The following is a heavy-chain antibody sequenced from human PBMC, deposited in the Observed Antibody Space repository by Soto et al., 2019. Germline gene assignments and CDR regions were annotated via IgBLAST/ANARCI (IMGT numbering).Heavy chain of an antibody. D-gene: IGHD3-22*01. Sequence: QVQLVESGGGVVQPGRSLRLSCAASGFTFSSYGMHWVRQAPGKGLEWVAVIWYDGSNKYYADSVKGRFTISRDNSKNTLYLKMNSLRAKDTAVYYCARDSLVVICAFDIWGQGTMVTVSS. V-gene: IGHV3-33*01. CDR2: IWYDGSNK. CDR1: GFTFSSYG. J-gene: IGHJ3*02. CDR3: ARDSLVVICAFDI.